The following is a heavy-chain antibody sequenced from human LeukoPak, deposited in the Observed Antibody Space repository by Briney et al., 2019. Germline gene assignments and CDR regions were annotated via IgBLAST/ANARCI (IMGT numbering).Heavy chain of an antibody. CDR3: ARGMATTAGFDY. J-gene: IGHJ4*02. Sequence: SVKVSCKASGYIFTSNYIHWVRQAPGQGLEWMGGVIPIFGTANYAQKFQGRVTITADESTSTAYMELSSLRSEDTAVYYCARGMATTAGFDYWGQGTLVTVSS. V-gene: IGHV1-69*13. CDR1: GYIFTSNY. D-gene: IGHD5-24*01. CDR2: VIPIFGTA.